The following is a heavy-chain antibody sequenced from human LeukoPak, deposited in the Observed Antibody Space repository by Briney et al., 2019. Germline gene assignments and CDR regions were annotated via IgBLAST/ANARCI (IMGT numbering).Heavy chain of an antibody. D-gene: IGHD1-26*01. CDR3: AKGVRSGTYYNCFDP. V-gene: IGHV3-43*02. CDR1: GFTLDDYA. CDR2: ISGDGDNT. Sequence: GGSLRLSCVASGFTLDDYALHWVRQAPGKGLEWISLISGDGDNTYYADSVKGRFTISRVNSKNSLYLQMSSLRAEDTALYYCAKGVRSGTYYNCFDPWGQGTLVTVSS. J-gene: IGHJ5*02.